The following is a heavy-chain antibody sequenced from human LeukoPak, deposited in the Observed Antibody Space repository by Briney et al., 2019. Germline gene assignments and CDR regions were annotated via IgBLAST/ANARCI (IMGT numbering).Heavy chain of an antibody. CDR3: ASSTGSGSYYPLFDY. Sequence: TSETLSLTCTVSGGSISSGSYSWSWIRQPAGKGPEWIGRIYTSGSTNYNPSLKSRVTISVDTSKNQFSMKLSSVTAADTAVYYCASSTGSGSYYPLFDYWGQGTLVTVSS. D-gene: IGHD3-10*01. CDR2: IYTSGST. V-gene: IGHV4-61*02. CDR1: GGSISSGSYS. J-gene: IGHJ4*02.